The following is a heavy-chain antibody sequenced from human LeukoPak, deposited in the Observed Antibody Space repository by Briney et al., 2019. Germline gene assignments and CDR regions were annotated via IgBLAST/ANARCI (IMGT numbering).Heavy chain of an antibody. CDR2: ISGSGGST. CDR3: ARVARITVGDWIRAFDM. V-gene: IGHV3-23*01. J-gene: IGHJ3*02. D-gene: IGHD2-21*01. CDR1: GFTFSSYA. Sequence: PGGSLRLSCAASGFTFSSYAMSWVRQAPGKGLEWVSAISGSGGSTYYADSVKGRFTISRDNSKNTLYLQMNSLRAEDTAVYYCARVARITVGDWIRAFDMWGQGTIVTVAS.